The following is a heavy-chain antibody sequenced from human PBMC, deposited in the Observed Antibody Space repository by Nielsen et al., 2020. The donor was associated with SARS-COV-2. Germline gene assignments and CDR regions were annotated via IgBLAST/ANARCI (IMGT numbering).Heavy chain of an antibody. V-gene: IGHV1-24*01. J-gene: IGHJ4*02. CDR2: FDPEDGET. CDR3: ATGYDSSGYPEY. CDR1: GYTLTELS. Sequence: ASVKVSCKVSGYTLTELSMHWVRQAPGKGLERMGGFDPEDGETIYAQKFQGRVTMTEDTSTDTAYMELSSLRSEDTAVYYCATGYDSSGYPEYWGQGTLVTVSS. D-gene: IGHD3-22*01.